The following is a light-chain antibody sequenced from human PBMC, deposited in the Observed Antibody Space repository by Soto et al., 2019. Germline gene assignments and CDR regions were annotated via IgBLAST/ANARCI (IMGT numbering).Light chain of an antibody. CDR2: AAS. CDR3: QQVKSFLPLT. J-gene: IGKJ4*01. CDR1: QDISSH. Sequence: IQFTQAPSSLSASVGDSVTITCRASQDISSHLAWYQQKPGKAPKVLIYAASTLESGIPSRFSGSGSGTDFTLTISSLQAEDFATYYCQQVKSFLPLTLGGGTKVDIK. V-gene: IGKV1-9*01.